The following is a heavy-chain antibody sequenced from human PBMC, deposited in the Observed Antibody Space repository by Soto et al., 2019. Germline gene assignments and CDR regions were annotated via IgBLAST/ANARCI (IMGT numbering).Heavy chain of an antibody. CDR2: ISAYSGNT. V-gene: IGHV1-18*01. Sequence: QVQLVQSGTEVKKPGASVKVSCKASGFTFNTYGITWVRQAPGQGLEWMGWISAYSGNTNYAQRVQGRVSMTTDTSTNTAYMELRSLRSDDTAVYYCARPDHGDGWFDPWGQGTLVTVSS. CDR3: ARPDHGDGWFDP. J-gene: IGHJ5*02. CDR1: GFTFNTYG. D-gene: IGHD2-21*02.